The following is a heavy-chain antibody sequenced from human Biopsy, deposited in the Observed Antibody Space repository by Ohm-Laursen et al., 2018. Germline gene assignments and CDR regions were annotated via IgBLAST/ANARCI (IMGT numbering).Heavy chain of an antibody. CDR3: ARTPILIVSAGLVYRHRRHLQGMDV. J-gene: IGHJ6*02. CDR2: VDWDDYK. D-gene: IGHD6-13*01. Sequence: PTQTLTLTCSFSGFSLSARGMCVSWIRQAPGKALEWLARVDWDDYKDYRAPLQTKLSISKDTSNDQVVLTVNNVDPADTATYYCARTPILIVSAGLVYRHRRHLQGMDVWGQGIAVTVS. CDR1: GFSLSARGMC. V-gene: IGHV2-70*11.